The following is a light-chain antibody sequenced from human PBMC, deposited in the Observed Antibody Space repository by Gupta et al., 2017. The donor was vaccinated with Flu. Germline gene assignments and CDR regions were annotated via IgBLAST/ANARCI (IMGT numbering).Light chain of an antibody. CDR3: QVCERNSALPGV. CDR1: NIGTKS. J-gene: IGLJ1*01. CDR2: NNG. V-gene: IGLV3-21*02. Sequence: SYVLTQPSSVSVPPGQAATITCGGDNIGTKSVHWYQHKPGQAHVLVIYNNGGRPSWIPGRFSASNSGTTATLTINRVEAGDEADYYCQVCERNSALPGVFGPGTRVTVL.